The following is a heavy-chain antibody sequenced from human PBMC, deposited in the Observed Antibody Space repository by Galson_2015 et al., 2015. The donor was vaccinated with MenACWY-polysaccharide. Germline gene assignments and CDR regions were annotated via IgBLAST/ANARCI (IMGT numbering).Heavy chain of an antibody. V-gene: IGHV3-48*02. CDR3: ARGPNWNFDY. D-gene: IGHD1-20*01. CDR1: GFTFSSYS. Sequence: LRLSCAASGFTFSSYSMNWIRQAPGKGLEWVSYISGSSSPIYYADSVKGRFTISRGNAKNSLYLQMNSLRDEDTAVYYCARGPNWNFDYWGRGTLVAVSS. J-gene: IGHJ4*02. CDR2: ISGSSSPI.